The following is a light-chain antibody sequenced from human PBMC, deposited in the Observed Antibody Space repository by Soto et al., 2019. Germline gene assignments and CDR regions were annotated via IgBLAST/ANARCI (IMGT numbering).Light chain of an antibody. CDR2: DVD. CDR1: SSDVGGYNY. CDR3: CSYAGSYPFV. V-gene: IGLV2-11*01. J-gene: IGLJ1*01. Sequence: QSALTQPRSVSGSPGQSVTISCTGTSSDVGGYNYVSWYQHHPGKAPKLMIYDVDKRPSGVPGRFSGSKSGNTASLTIYGLQAEDEADYYCCSYAGSYPFVFRTGTTVTVL.